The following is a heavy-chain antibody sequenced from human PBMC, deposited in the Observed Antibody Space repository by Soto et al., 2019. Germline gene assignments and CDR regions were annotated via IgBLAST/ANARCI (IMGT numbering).Heavy chain of an antibody. CDR3: TTGIYYDILTGYHNVAY. J-gene: IGHJ4*02. V-gene: IGHV3-15*01. Sequence: PVGSLRLSCVASGFNLSHPWMTWFRQAAVKGLEWVGRIKSKTDGGTADYAAPVKGRATISRDDSKNTVYLQMNSLKTEDTAVYYCTTGIYYDILTGYHNVAYWGQGALVTVSS. CDR2: IKSKTDGGTA. D-gene: IGHD3-9*01. CDR1: GFNLSHPW.